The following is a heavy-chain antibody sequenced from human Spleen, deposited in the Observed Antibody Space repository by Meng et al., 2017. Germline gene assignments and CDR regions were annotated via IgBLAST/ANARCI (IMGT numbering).Heavy chain of an antibody. CDR1: GFTFYDYG. Sequence: EVQLVESGGGVVRPGGSLRLSCAASGFTFYDYGMQWVRQAPGKGLVWVSRINNDGYSTSYADSVLGRFTISRDNAKNTLYLQMNSLRAEDTAVYYCASAAEVTDFDYWGQGTLVTVSS. D-gene: IGHD2-21*02. J-gene: IGHJ4*02. V-gene: IGHV3-74*02. CDR3: ASAAEVTDFDY. CDR2: INNDGYST.